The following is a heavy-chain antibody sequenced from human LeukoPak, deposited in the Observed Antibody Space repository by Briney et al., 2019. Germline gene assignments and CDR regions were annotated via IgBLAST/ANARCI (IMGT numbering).Heavy chain of an antibody. CDR1: GFTFSNYW. CDR2: INQGENEK. J-gene: IGHJ4*02. Sequence: TAGSLKLSCAASGFTFSNYWMTWVRQAPGKGLEWVANINQGENEKYYVDSVRGRFTISRDNTNSSVNLQMNSLRAEDTAVYYCARERDGRYFDYWGQGILVTVSS. CDR3: ARERDGRYFDY. V-gene: IGHV3-7*03.